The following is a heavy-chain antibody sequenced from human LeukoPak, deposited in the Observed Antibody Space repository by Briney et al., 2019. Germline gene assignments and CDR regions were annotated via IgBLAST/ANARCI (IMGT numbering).Heavy chain of an antibody. CDR2: IRYDGSNK. V-gene: IGHV3-30*02. Sequence: GGSLRLSCAASGFTFSSYGMHWVRQAPGKGLEWVAFIRYDGSNKYYADSVKGRFTISRDNAKNSLYLQMNSLRAEDTAVYYCTREGTMVRGVIPFDYWGQGTLVTVSS. D-gene: IGHD3-10*01. J-gene: IGHJ4*02. CDR3: TREGTMVRGVIPFDY. CDR1: GFTFSSYG.